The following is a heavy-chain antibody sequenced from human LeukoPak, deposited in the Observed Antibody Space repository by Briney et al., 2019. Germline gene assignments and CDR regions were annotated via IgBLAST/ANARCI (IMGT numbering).Heavy chain of an antibody. CDR2: IYYSGST. CDR3: ASFSRGYYYMDV. CDR1: GGSISSSSYY. Sequence: SETLSLTCTVSGGSISSSSYYWGWIRQPPGKGLEWIGSIYYSGSTYYNPSLKSRVTISVDTSKNQFSLKLSSVTAADTAVYYCASFSRGYYYMDVWGKGTTVTVSS. V-gene: IGHV4-39*01. J-gene: IGHJ6*03.